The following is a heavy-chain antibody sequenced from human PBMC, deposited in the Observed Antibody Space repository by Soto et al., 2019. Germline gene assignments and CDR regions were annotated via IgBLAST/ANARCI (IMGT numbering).Heavy chain of an antibody. J-gene: IGHJ6*02. CDR1: GFTFSSYV. Sequence: GGSLRLSCAASGFTFSSYVMHWVRQSPGKGLEWVAVISYDGSNKYYADSVKGRFTISRDNSKNTLYLQMNSLRAEDTAVYYCAKFEGSTSCYYYYYCGIDVWGQGTTVTVSS. CDR2: ISYDGSNK. D-gene: IGHD2-2*01. V-gene: IGHV3-30*18. CDR3: AKFEGSTSCYYYYYCGIDV.